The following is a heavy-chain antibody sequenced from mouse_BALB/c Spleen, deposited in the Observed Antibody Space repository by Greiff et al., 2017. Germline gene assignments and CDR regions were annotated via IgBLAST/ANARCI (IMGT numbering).Heavy chain of an antibody. J-gene: IGHJ3*01. D-gene: IGHD1-1*01. CDR3: AREGGSYYYGSSPY. V-gene: IGHV1-14*01. CDR2: INPYNDGT. Sequence: EVQLQQSGPELVKPGASVKMSCKASGYTFTSYVMHWVKQKPGQGLEWIGYINPYNDGTKYNEKFKGKATLTSDKSSSTAYMELSSLTSEDSAVYYCAREGGSYYYGSSPYWGQGTLVTVSA. CDR1: GYTFTSYV.